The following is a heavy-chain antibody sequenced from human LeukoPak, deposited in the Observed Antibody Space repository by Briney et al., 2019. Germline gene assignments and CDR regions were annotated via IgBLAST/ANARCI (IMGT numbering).Heavy chain of an antibody. CDR2: IVVGSGNI. Sequence: EASVKVSCKASGFTFTSSAMQWVRQASGQRLEWIGWIVVGSGNINYAQKFQERVTITRDMSTSTAYMELSSLRSEDTAVYYCAAVITKGERHLPFDYWGQGTLVTVSS. J-gene: IGHJ4*02. D-gene: IGHD3-3*01. V-gene: IGHV1-58*02. CDR1: GFTFTSSA. CDR3: AAVITKGERHLPFDY.